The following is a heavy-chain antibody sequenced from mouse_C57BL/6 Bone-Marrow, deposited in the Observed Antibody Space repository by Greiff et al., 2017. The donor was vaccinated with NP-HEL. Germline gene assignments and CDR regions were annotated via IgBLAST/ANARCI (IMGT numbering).Heavy chain of an antibody. V-gene: IGHV1-81*01. D-gene: IGHD1-1*01. J-gene: IGHJ4*01. CDR2: IYPRSGNT. CDR3: ARSGDYSSMDY. CDR1: GYTFTSYG. Sequence: VQLQQSGAELARPGASVKLSCTASGYTFTSYGISWVKQRTGQGLEWIGEIYPRSGNTYYNEKFKGKATLTADKSSSTAYMELRSLTSEDSAVYFCARSGDYSSMDYWGQGTSVTVSS.